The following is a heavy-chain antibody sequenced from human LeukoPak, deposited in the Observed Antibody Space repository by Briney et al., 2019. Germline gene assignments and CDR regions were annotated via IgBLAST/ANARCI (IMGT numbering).Heavy chain of an antibody. Sequence: SDTLSLTCSVYGGSFSGYYWIWILHPPCKGLERIGEINHSGSTKYNPSLKNRVTISVGTPKNKFSLKLSSVTAADTAVYYCVRVGEYSSGWSHRDYYYYYMDVWGKGTTVTVSS. V-gene: IGHV4-34*01. CDR1: GGSFSGYY. CDR3: VRVGEYSSGWSHRDYYYYYMDV. D-gene: IGHD6-19*01. J-gene: IGHJ6*03. CDR2: INHSGST.